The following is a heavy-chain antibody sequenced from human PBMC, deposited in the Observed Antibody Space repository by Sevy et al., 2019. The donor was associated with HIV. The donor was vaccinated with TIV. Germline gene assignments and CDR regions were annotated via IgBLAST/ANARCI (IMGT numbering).Heavy chain of an antibody. Sequence: GGSLRLSCAASGFTFSSYAMHWVRQAPGKGLEWVAVISYDGSNKYYADSVKGRFTISRDNSKNTLYLQMNSLRAEDTAVYYCARGGTLIGGASDWTPEFDYWGQGTLVTVSS. J-gene: IGHJ4*02. V-gene: IGHV3-30-3*01. D-gene: IGHD1-26*01. CDR3: ARGGTLIGGASDWTPEFDY. CDR2: ISYDGSNK. CDR1: GFTFSSYA.